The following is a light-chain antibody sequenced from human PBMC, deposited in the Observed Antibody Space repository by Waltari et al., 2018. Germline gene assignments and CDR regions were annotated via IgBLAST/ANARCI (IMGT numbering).Light chain of an antibody. V-gene: IGLV8-61*01. J-gene: IGLJ3*02. Sequence: QIVVPHQPSLSVSPVRTVPLPCAFISVSLSTTPPPPWYQQTPGQAPRPIVYKENARSSGVPDRFSGSILGNTAAVTITGAQADDEYDYYCALDMGSGIGVFGGGTRLTVL. CDR1: SVSLSTTPP. CDR3: ALDMGSGIGV. CDR2: KEN.